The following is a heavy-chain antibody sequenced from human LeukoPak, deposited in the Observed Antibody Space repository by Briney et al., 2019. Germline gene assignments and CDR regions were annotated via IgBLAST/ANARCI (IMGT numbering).Heavy chain of an antibody. D-gene: IGHD4-17*01. J-gene: IGHJ5*02. CDR1: GYTFTSYG. CDR3: ARDGEMTTVTTGWFDP. V-gene: IGHV1-18*01. CDR2: ISAYNGNT. Sequence: ASVKVSCKASGYTFTSYGISWVRQAPGQGLEWMGWISAYNGNTNYAQKLQGRVTMTTDTSTSTAYMELRSLRSDDTAVYYCARDGEMTTVTTGWFDPWGQGTLVTVSS.